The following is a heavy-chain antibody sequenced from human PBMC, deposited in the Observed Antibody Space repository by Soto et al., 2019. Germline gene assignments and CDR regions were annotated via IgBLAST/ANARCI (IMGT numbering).Heavy chain of an antibody. J-gene: IGHJ4*02. D-gene: IGHD2-2*03. V-gene: IGHV3-9*01. CDR2: ISWNSGDI. CDR3: AKDNALDSDGAFDY. CDR1: GFSVGDYG. Sequence: DVQLVESGGGSVQPGGSLRLSCAASGFSVGDYGMHWVRQGPGKGLEWVSGISWNSGDIYCAASVKGRFTTSRDTAKRSLYLQMISLKTEDTALYYCAKDNALDSDGAFDYWGQGILVTVSS.